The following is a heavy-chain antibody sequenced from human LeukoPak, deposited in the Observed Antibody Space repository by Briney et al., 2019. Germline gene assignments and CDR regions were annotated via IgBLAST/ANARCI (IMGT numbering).Heavy chain of an antibody. J-gene: IGHJ6*02. D-gene: IGHD2-15*01. CDR2: IWYDGSDK. Sequence: GGSLRLSCAASGFTFNTYGMNWVRQAPGKGLECVAIIWYDGSDKYYAESVKGRFTISRDNSKNTMYLQVNSLRAEDTAVYYCARVGCTGGSCLAYNYYAMDVWGQGTTVTVSS. CDR3: ARVGCTGGSCLAYNYYAMDV. CDR1: GFTFNTYG. V-gene: IGHV3-33*01.